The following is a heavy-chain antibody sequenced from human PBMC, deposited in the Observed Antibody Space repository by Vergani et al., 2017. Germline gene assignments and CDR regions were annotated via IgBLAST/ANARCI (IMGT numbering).Heavy chain of an antibody. CDR3: TRRRDFWTGRGDV. J-gene: IGHJ6*04. Sequence: EVQLVESGGGLVQPGGSLKLSCAASGFTFSDSAMHWVRQASGKGLEWVGRIRSKANIYATTYAASVKGRFTISRDDSKNTASLQMNSLKTEDTAVYYCTRRRDFWTGRGDVWGKGTTVTVSS. D-gene: IGHD3/OR15-3a*01. CDR1: GFTFSDSA. V-gene: IGHV3-73*02. CDR2: IRSKANIYAT.